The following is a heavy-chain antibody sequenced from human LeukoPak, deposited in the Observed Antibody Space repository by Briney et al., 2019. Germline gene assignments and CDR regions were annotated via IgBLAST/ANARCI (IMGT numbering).Heavy chain of an antibody. CDR3: ARSAKDDFWSGYYHTYYFDY. D-gene: IGHD3-3*01. V-gene: IGHV4-30-4*08. Sequence: SQTLSLTCTVSGGSISSGDYYWSWIRQPPGKGLEWIGYIYYSGSTYYNPSLQSRVAISVDTSKNHFSLRLSSVTAADTAVYYCARSAKDDFWSGYYHTYYFDYWGQGTLVTVSS. J-gene: IGHJ4*02. CDR1: GGSISSGDYY. CDR2: IYYSGST.